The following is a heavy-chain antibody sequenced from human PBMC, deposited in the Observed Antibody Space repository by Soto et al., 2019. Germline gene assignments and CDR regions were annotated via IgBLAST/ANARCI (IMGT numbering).Heavy chain of an antibody. J-gene: IGHJ4*02. Sequence: GGSLRLSCAASGFTFSMYCMHWVRQVSGKGPEWVSRINDGGISTNYADSVKGRFTISRDNAKNTLYLQMNALRVEDTAVYYCTSGHRSTSSGTRACWGQGTPVPVSS. CDR1: GFTFSMYC. CDR3: TSGHRSTSSGTRAC. V-gene: IGHV3-74*01. CDR2: INDGGIST. D-gene: IGHD2-15*01.